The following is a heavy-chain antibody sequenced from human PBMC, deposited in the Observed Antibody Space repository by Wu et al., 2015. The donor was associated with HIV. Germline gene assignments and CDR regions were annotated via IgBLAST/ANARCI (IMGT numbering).Heavy chain of an antibody. V-gene: IGHV1-69*05. D-gene: IGHD5-24*01. CDR2: IIPIFGTA. CDR1: GGTFSSYA. Sequence: QVQLVQSGAEVKKPGSSVKVSCKASGGTFSSYAISWVRQAPGQGLEWMGGIIPIFGTANYAQKFQGRVTITTDESTSTAYMELSSLRSEDTAVYYCARDVEMATNMRPGYAFDIWGQGTMVTVSS. CDR3: ARDVEMATNMRPGYAFDI. J-gene: IGHJ3*02.